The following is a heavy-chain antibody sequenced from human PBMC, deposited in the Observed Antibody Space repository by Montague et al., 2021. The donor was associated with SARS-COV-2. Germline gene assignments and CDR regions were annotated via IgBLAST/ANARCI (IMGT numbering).Heavy chain of an antibody. Sequence: SETLSLTCTVSGGSITGYYWSWLRRSPGKGLEWIAYIYDGGAVNYNPSLGSRVTISPDTSKNQLSLTVNSVTAADTAVYYCVRDHPYGGPRGAYDIWGQGVVVTVSS. CDR1: GGSITGYY. D-gene: IGHD4-23*01. CDR3: VRDHPYGGPRGAYDI. J-gene: IGHJ3*02. CDR2: IYDGGAV. V-gene: IGHV4-59*01.